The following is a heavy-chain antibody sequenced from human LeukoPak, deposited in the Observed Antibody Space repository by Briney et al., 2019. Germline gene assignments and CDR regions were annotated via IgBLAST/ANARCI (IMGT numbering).Heavy chain of an antibody. J-gene: IGHJ5*02. V-gene: IGHV4-39*01. CDR1: GGSISSSTYY. Sequence: SETLSLTCTVSGGSISSSTYYWAWTRQPPGKGLEWIGSMNYGGSTYYNPSLKSRVTISVDTSKNQVSLKLSSVTAADTAVYYCAPLPAAMKGHGWFDPWGQGTLVTVSS. D-gene: IGHD2-2*01. CDR2: MNYGGST. CDR3: APLPAAMKGHGWFDP.